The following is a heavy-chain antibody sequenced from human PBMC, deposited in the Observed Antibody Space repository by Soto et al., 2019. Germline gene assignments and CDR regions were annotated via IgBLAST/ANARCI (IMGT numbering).Heavy chain of an antibody. V-gene: IGHV4-39*01. CDR2: IYYSGST. Sequence: SETLSLTCTVSGGSIRSSIYYWGWIRQPPGKGLEWIGSIYYSGSTYYNPSLKRRVTLSVDTSKNQFSLNLRSVTAADTALYYCARHVEHTTYYDYYMDVWGKGTTVTVSS. CDR3: ARHVEHTTYYDYYMDV. CDR1: GGSIRSSIYY. D-gene: IGHD1-1*01. J-gene: IGHJ6*03.